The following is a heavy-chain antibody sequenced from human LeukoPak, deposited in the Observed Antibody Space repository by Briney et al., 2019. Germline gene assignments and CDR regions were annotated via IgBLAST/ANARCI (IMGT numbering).Heavy chain of an antibody. V-gene: IGHV5-51*01. Sequence: GESLKISCKASDYSFTSYWIGWVRQMPGKGLEWVGNIQPGNPEIRYSPSFQGQVTISVDKSISTAYLQWSSLKASDTAMYYCAKNGDYGDYLGAFDIWGQGTMVTVSS. J-gene: IGHJ3*02. CDR3: AKNGDYGDYLGAFDI. D-gene: IGHD4-17*01. CDR1: DYSFTSYW. CDR2: IQPGNPEI.